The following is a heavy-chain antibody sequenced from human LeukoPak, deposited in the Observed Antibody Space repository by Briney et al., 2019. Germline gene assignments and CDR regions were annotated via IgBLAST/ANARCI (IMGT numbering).Heavy chain of an antibody. CDR2: IKQDGSEK. V-gene: IGHV3-7*01. CDR1: GFTFSSYW. J-gene: IGHJ6*03. D-gene: IGHD2-2*01. CDR3: ARAITDCSSTSCYSRDYYMDV. Sequence: HPGGSLRLSCAASGFTFSSYWMSWVRQAPGKGLEWVANIKQDGSEKYYVDSVKGRFTISRDNAKNSLYLQMNSLRAEDTAVYYCARAITDCSSTSCYSRDYYMDVRGKGTTVTVSS.